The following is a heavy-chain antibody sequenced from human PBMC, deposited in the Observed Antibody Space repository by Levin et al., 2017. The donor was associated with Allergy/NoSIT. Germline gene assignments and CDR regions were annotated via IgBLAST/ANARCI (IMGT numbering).Heavy chain of an antibody. J-gene: IGHJ4*02. Sequence: ASVKVSCKASGYTFTSYAMNWVRQAPGQGLEWMGWINTNTGNPTYAQGFTGRFVFSLDTSVSTAYLQISSLKAEDTAVYYCARDLGVDPSMVQAVDYWGQGTLVTVSS. D-gene: IGHD3-10*01. CDR1: GYTFTSYA. CDR3: ARDLGVDPSMVQAVDY. V-gene: IGHV7-4-1*02. CDR2: INTNTGNP.